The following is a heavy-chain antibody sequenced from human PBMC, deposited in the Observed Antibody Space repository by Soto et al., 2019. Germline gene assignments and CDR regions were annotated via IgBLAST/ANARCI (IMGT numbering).Heavy chain of an antibody. Sequence: GGSLGLSCAACGFSFDVYVMHWVWQDPGKGLEWVSGISWNSGSIGYADSVKGRFTISRDNAKNSLYLQMNSLRAEDTALYYFSKHTLRQLYYYYYYMDFLVKGTTVTVSS. J-gene: IGHJ6*03. D-gene: IGHD1-1*01. CDR1: GFSFDVYV. V-gene: IGHV3-9*01. CDR3: SKHTLRQLYYYYYYMDF. CDR2: ISWNSGSI.